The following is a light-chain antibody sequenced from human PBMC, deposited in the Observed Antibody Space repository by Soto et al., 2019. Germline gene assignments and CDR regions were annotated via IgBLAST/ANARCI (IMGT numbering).Light chain of an antibody. Sequence: SSVVTQAPSVSVAPGQTARITCVGNNIESKSVHWYQQKTGQAPVLVVYDNSDRPSGIPERFSGSNSGNTATLTISRVEAGDEADYYCQVWDSSSDHYVFATGTKVTVL. CDR2: DNS. J-gene: IGLJ1*01. CDR3: QVWDSSSDHYV. CDR1: NIESKS. V-gene: IGLV3-21*02.